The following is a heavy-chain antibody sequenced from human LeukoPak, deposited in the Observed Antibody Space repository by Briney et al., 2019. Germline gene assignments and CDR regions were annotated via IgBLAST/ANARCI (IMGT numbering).Heavy chain of an antibody. Sequence: GASVKVSCKASGYTFTGYYMHWVRQAPGQGLEWMGGIIPIFGTASYAQNFQGRVTITADESTSTAYMELTSLRFEDTAVYYCAREPQYSTTWLNWFDPWGQGTLVTVSS. CDR2: IIPIFGTA. CDR3: AREPQYSTTWLNWFDP. CDR1: GYTFTGYY. D-gene: IGHD6-13*01. J-gene: IGHJ5*02. V-gene: IGHV1-69*13.